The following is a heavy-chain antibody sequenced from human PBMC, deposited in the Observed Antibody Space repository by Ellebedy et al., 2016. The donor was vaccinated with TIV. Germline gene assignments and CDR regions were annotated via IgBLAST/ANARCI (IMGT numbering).Heavy chain of an antibody. V-gene: IGHV4-4*02. D-gene: IGHD4-17*01. Sequence: MPSETLSLTCAVSGGSISSSHWCSWVRQPPGKGLEWIGEIYHSGSTNYNPSLKSRVTISVDKSKNQFSLNLNSVTAADTAVYYCARDRGENTVKYFDYWGQGALVTVSS. J-gene: IGHJ4*02. CDR2: IYHSGST. CDR3: ARDRGENTVKYFDY. CDR1: GGSISSSHW.